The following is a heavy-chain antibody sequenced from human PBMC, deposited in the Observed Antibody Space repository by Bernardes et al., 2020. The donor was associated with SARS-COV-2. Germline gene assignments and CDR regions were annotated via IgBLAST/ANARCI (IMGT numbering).Heavy chain of an antibody. Sequence: SDTLSLTCTVSGDSIDSGLYFWNLIRQPAWTGLVSFGPISTTATTTYTPSLKSRVRTSVDISKSQFSLTMRSVTAEDTAVYYCARVNGDSIRRYYYAMDVWGRGATVTVSS. J-gene: IGHJ6*02. V-gene: IGHV4-61*02. CDR3: ARVNGDSIRRYYYAMDV. CDR2: ISTTATT. D-gene: IGHD2-21*02. CDR1: GDSIDSGLYF.